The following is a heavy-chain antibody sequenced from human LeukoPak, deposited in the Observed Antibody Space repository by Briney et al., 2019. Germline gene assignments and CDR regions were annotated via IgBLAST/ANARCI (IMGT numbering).Heavy chain of an antibody. Sequence: PGGSLRLSCAASGFTFSSYGMHWVRQAPGKGLEWVAVIWYDGSNKFYSDSVKGRFIISRDNSNNTLHLQMNSLRAEDTAVYYCARDGLTDSSGYTVIDNWGQGTLVIVSS. D-gene: IGHD3-22*01. CDR2: IWYDGSNK. J-gene: IGHJ4*02. CDR3: ARDGLTDSSGYTVIDN. V-gene: IGHV3-33*01. CDR1: GFTFSSYG.